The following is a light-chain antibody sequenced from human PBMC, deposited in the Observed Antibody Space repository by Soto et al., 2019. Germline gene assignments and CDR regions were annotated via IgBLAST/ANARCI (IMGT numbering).Light chain of an antibody. Sequence: DIQMTQSPSSLSASVGDRVTITCRASQGISNYLAWYQQKPGKVPKLLIYAASTLQSGVPPRFSGSGSGTHFTLTISSLQPEDVATYYCQKYNSAPRTFGQGTKVEIK. CDR2: AAS. CDR1: QGISNY. J-gene: IGKJ1*01. CDR3: QKYNSAPRT. V-gene: IGKV1-27*01.